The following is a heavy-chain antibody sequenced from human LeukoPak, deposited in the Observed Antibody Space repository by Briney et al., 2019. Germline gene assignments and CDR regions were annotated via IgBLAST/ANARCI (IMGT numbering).Heavy chain of an antibody. CDR2: IYYTGNT. CDR1: GGSITSSTYY. D-gene: IGHD1-26*01. Sequence: SETLSLTCTVSGGSITSSTYYWGWTRQPPGKGLEWIGIIYYTGNTHYNPSLKSRVTISVDTSKNQFSLNLSSVTAADTAVYYCASPYSGSFGGSYYYGVDVWGQGTTVTVSS. V-gene: IGHV4-39*07. J-gene: IGHJ6*02. CDR3: ASPYSGSFGGSYYYGVDV.